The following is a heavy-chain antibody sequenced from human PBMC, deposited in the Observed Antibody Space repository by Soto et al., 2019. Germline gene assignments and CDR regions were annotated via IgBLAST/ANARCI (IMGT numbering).Heavy chain of an antibody. CDR1: GGSISSSSYY. CDR3: ARLRARFYDFWSGYYPFDYYYGMDV. CDR2: IYYSGST. J-gene: IGHJ6*02. V-gene: IGHV4-39*01. D-gene: IGHD3-3*01. Sequence: WETLSLTCTVSGGSISSSSYYWGWIRQPPGKGLEWIGSIYYSGSTYYNPSLKSRVTISVDTSKNQFSLKLSSVTAADTAVYYCARLRARFYDFWSGYYPFDYYYGMDVWGQGTTVTVSS.